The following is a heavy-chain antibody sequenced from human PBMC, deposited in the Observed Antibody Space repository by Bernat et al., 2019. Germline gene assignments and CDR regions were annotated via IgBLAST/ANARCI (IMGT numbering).Heavy chain of an antibody. CDR2: ISSTSSYI. Sequence: EVQLVESGGGLVKPGGSLRLSCATSVITFSSYSMNWVRQAPGNGLEWVSYISSTSSYIYYADSVKGRFTISRDNAKNSLYLQMNSLRAEDTAVYYCARGPGNFDYWGQGTLVTVSS. CDR3: ARGPGNFDY. J-gene: IGHJ4*02. CDR1: VITFSSYS. V-gene: IGHV3-21*05.